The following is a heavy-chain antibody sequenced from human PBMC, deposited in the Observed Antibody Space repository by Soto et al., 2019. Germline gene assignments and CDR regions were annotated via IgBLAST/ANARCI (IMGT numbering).Heavy chain of an antibody. V-gene: IGHV1-2*02. CDR1: GYTFTSYP. CDR2: INPNSGAT. Sequence: ASVKVSCKASGYTFTSYPMHWVRQAPGQGLEWMGCINPNSGATKYAQKFQGRVTLTRDTSINTAYMEMSMLRSDDTAVYYCARGGGTILAPLPWGQGTLVTVSS. J-gene: IGHJ5*02. D-gene: IGHD3-3*01. CDR3: ARGGGTILAPLP.